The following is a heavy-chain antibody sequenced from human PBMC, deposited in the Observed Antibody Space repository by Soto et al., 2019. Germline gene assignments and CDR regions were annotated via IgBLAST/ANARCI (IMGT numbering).Heavy chain of an antibody. V-gene: IGHV3-73*01. CDR2: IRSKANSYAT. D-gene: IGHD2-15*01. J-gene: IGHJ6*03. Sequence: GGSLRLSCAASGFTFSGSAMHWVRQASGKGLEWVGRIRSKANSYATAYAASVKGRFTISRDDSKNTSYLQMNSLKTEDTAVYYCTRRAEYCSGGSCYSGYYYYMDVWGKGTTVTVSS. CDR3: TRRAEYCSGGSCYSGYYYYMDV. CDR1: GFTFSGSA.